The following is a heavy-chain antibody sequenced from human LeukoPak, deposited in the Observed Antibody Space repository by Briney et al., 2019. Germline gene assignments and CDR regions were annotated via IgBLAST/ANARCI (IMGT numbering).Heavy chain of an antibody. CDR1: GYTFTSNY. Sequence: ASVKVSCKASGYTFTSNYIHWVRQAPGQGLEWMGMIYPRDGSTSYAQKFQGRVTVTRDTSTSIVHMELSGLRSEDTAVYYCARDQEGFDYWGQGTLVTVSS. J-gene: IGHJ4*02. CDR2: IYPRDGST. V-gene: IGHV1-46*01. CDR3: ARDQEGFDY.